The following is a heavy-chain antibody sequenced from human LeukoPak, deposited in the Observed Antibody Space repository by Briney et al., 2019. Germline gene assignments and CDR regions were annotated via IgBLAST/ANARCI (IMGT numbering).Heavy chain of an antibody. CDR3: ARDGYSSDWFPFGY. V-gene: IGHV3-53*01. CDR2: IYSGGST. CDR1: GFTVSSNY. D-gene: IGHD6-19*01. Sequence: GGSLRLSCAASGFTVSSNYMSWVRQAPGKGLEWVSVIYSGGSTYYADSVKGRFTISRDNSKNTLYLQMNSLRAEDTAVYYCARDGYSSDWFPFGYWGQGTLVTVSS. J-gene: IGHJ4*02.